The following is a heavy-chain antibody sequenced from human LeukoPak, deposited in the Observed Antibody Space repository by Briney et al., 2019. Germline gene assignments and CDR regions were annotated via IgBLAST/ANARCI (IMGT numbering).Heavy chain of an antibody. D-gene: IGHD4-23*01. V-gene: IGHV3-23*01. J-gene: IGHJ4*02. CDR3: AKDISGGNSETYIDY. Sequence: GGSLRLSCAASGCTFSSYAMSWVRQAPGKGLEWVSAISGSGGSTYYADSVKGRFTISRDNSKNTLYLQMDSLRAEDTAVYYCAKDISGGNSETYIDYWGQGTLVAVSS. CDR2: ISGSGGST. CDR1: GCTFSSYA.